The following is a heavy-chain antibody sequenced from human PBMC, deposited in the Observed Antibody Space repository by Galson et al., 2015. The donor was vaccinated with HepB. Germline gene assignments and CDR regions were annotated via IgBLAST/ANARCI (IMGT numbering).Heavy chain of an antibody. CDR1: GFTFSSYA. D-gene: IGHD3-3*01. CDR3: ARQYYDFWSGYYGPGAFDI. J-gene: IGHJ3*02. Sequence: SLRLSCAASGFTFSSYAMHWVSQAPGKGLEWVAVISYDGSNKYYADSVKGRFTISRDNSKNTLYLQMNSLRAEDTAVYYCARQYYDFWSGYYGPGAFDIWGQGTMVTVSS. V-gene: IGHV3-30-3*01. CDR2: ISYDGSNK.